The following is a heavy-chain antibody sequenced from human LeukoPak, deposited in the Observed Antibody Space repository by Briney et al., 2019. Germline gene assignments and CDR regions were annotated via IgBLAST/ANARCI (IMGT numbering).Heavy chain of an antibody. CDR1: GCSISSSSYY. J-gene: IGHJ4*02. CDR3: ARHGMEFDY. D-gene: IGHD1-1*01. V-gene: IGHV4-39*01. Sequence: SETLSLTCTVSGCSISSSSYYWGWIRQPPGKGLEWIGSIYYSGSTYYHPSNKRRVPISVATSKNQFSLKLSSATAGDTAVYYCARHGMEFDYWGQGTLVTVSS. CDR2: IYYSGST.